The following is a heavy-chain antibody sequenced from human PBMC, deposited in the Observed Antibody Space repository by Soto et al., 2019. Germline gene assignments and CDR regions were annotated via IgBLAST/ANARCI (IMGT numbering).Heavy chain of an antibody. CDR3: ARSPPHSITFGGIIVTYFDY. D-gene: IGHD3-16*02. Sequence: QVQLQESGPGLVKPSQTLSLTCTVSGGSIRSGGYHWSWIRQHPGRGLEWIGYIYFSGSTYYNPSLKLRVTISVDTSKNQSSLKLSSVTAADAAVYYCARSPPHSITFGGIIVTYFDYWGQGSLVTVSS. V-gene: IGHV4-31*03. CDR1: GGSIRSGGYH. J-gene: IGHJ4*02. CDR2: IYFSGST.